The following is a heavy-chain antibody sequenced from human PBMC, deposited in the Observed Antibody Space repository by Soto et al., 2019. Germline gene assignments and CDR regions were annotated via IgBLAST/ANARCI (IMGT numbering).Heavy chain of an antibody. CDR2: IMPIFGGP. D-gene: IGHD6-13*01. J-gene: IGHJ6*02. V-gene: IGHV1-69*12. Sequence: QVQLVQSGAEVKKPGSSLKVSCKASGGIFSDLSFSWVRQAPGQGLEWMGGIMPIFGGPDYAQRFRGRVTSTADEVTRTAFMELRGLTSEDTATYYCASSLRMPGIGNYYYGMDVWGQGTTVTVSS. CDR3: ASSLRMPGIGNYYYGMDV. CDR1: GGIFSDLS.